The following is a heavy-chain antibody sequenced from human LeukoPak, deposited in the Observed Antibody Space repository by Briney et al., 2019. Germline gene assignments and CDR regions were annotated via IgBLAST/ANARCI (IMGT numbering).Heavy chain of an antibody. Sequence: ASLKVSCTASGGTFSSYAISWVRQAPGQGLEWMGGIIPIFGTANYAQKFQGRVTITADESTSTAYMELSSLRSEDTAVYYCARKSAVDYYYYGMDVWGQGTTVTVSS. CDR3: ARKSAVDYYYYGMDV. D-gene: IGHD4/OR15-4a*01. V-gene: IGHV1-69*13. CDR2: IIPIFGTA. CDR1: GGTFSSYA. J-gene: IGHJ6*02.